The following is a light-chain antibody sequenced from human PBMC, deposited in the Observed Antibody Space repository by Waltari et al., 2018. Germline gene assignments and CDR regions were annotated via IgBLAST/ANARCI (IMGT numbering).Light chain of an antibody. V-gene: IGLV2-23*02. CDR2: EVT. CDR3: CSYAGSGIVI. CDR1: SSDVGKYNL. Sequence: QSALTQPASVSGSPGQSLTIPCTGTSSDVGKYNLVSWYQQHPGKAPKVMIYEVTKPPLGVSNRCSSSKYSNTASLTISELQAEDEDDYYCCSYAGSGIVIFGGGTKLTVL. J-gene: IGLJ2*01.